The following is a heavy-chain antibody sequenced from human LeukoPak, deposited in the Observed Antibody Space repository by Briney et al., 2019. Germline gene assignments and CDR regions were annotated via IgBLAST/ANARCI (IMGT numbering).Heavy chain of an antibody. V-gene: IGHV3-66*01. Sequence: GGSLRLSRAASGFIVSENYMSWVRQAPGKGLEWVSTVYSGGLTFYADPVKGRFTISRDNSRNTLYLQMSSLRAEDTAVYYCVRDRWPGLGDFWGQGTTVTVSS. CDR1: GFIVSENY. J-gene: IGHJ6*02. CDR3: VRDRWPGLGDF. CDR2: VYSGGLT. D-gene: IGHD6-19*01.